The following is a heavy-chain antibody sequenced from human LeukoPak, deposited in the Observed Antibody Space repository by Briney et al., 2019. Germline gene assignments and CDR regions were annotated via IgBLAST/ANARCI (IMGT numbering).Heavy chain of an antibody. CDR2: ISSNGGST. J-gene: IGHJ6*02. CDR3: VKGMEDYDILTGVLDV. CDR1: GFTFSSYA. V-gene: IGHV3-64D*06. D-gene: IGHD3-9*01. Sequence: GGSLRLSCSASGFTFSSYAMHWVRQAPGKGLEYVSAISSNGGSTYYADSVVGRFTISRDNSKNTLYLQMSILRAEDTAVYYCVKGMEDYDILTGVLDVWGQGTTVTVSS.